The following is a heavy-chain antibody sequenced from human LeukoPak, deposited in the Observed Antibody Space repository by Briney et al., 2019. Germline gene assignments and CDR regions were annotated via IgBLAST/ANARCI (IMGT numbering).Heavy chain of an antibody. CDR2: IYTSGST. Sequence: SETLSLACTVSGGSISSYYWSWIRQPAGKGLEWIGRIYTSGSTNYNPSLKSRVTMSVDTSKNQFSLKLSSVTAADAAVYYCARENDYDFWSGTMGYFDYWGQGTLVTVSS. V-gene: IGHV4-4*07. D-gene: IGHD3-3*01. J-gene: IGHJ4*02. CDR3: ARENDYDFWSGTMGYFDY. CDR1: GGSISSYY.